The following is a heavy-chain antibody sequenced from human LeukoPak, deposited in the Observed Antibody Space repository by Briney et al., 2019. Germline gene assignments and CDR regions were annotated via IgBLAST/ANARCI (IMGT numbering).Heavy chain of an antibody. Sequence: PGGSLRLSCAASGFTFSSYVMSWVRQAPGKGLEWVSAISGSGGSTYYADSVKGRFTISRDNSKNTLYLQMNSLRAEDTAVYYCAKTIVVDTQAGYFDYWGQGTLVTVSS. CDR3: AKTIVVDTQAGYFDY. J-gene: IGHJ4*02. CDR1: GFTFSSYV. CDR2: ISGSGGST. V-gene: IGHV3-23*01. D-gene: IGHD3-22*01.